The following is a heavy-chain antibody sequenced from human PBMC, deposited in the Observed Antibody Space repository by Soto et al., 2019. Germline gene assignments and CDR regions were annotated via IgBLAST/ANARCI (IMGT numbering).Heavy chain of an antibody. J-gene: IGHJ4*02. D-gene: IGHD2-15*01. CDR2: IYYSGST. CDR1: GGSISSSSYY. V-gene: IGHV4-39*01. CDR3: ARGWYCSGGSCYNDY. Sequence: SETLSLTCTVSGGSISSSSYYWGWIRQPPGKGLEWIGSIYYSGSTYYNPSLKSRVTISVDTSKNQFSLKLSSATAADTAVYYCARGWYCSGGSCYNDYWGQGTLVTVSS.